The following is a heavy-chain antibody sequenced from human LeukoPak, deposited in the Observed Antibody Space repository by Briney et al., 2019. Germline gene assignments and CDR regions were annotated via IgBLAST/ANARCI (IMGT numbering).Heavy chain of an antibody. CDR2: INPNSGNT. V-gene: IGHV1-8*02. CDR3: AREMMKTPLIDPLDY. CDR1: GYTFSNYG. Sequence: ASVKVSCKASGYTFSNYGLSWVRQAPGQGLEWMGWINPNSGNTGYAQKFQGRVTMTRDNSINTAYMELSSLRSDDTAVYFCAREMMKTPLIDPLDYWGQGTLVTVSS. D-gene: IGHD2-21*01. J-gene: IGHJ4*02.